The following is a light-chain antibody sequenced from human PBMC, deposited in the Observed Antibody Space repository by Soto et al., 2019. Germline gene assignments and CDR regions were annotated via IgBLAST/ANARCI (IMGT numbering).Light chain of an antibody. J-gene: IGKJ1*01. CDR1: QSVSSSY. V-gene: IGKV3-20*01. CDR3: QQYGSSPQT. CDR2: GAS. Sequence: EMVLTQSPGTLSLSAGVRATLSCRASQSVSSSYLAWYQQKPGQAPRLLIYGASSRATGMPDRFSGSVSGTDFNLTISRLEPEDFAVYYCQQYGSSPQTFGQGTKAEIK.